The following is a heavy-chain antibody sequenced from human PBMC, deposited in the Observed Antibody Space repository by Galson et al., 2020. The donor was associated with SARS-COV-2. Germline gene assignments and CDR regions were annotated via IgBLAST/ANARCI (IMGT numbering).Heavy chain of an antibody. CDR1: GGSISSGSYY. CDR3: ARVGQEWKGGIDAFDI. D-gene: IGHD3-3*01. Sequence: SETLSLTCTVSGGSISSGSYYWSWIRQPAGKGLEWIGRIYTSGSTNYNPSLKSRVTISVDTSKNQFSLKLSSVTAADTAVYYCARVGQEWKGGIDAFDIWGQGTMVTVSS. V-gene: IGHV4-61*02. J-gene: IGHJ3*02. CDR2: IYTSGST.